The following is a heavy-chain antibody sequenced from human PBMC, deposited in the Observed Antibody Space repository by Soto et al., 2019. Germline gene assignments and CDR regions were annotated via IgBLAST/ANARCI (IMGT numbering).Heavy chain of an antibody. CDR1: GFTFSNAW. CDR3: TTGLYGSGSSGGMDV. CDR2: IKRKTDGGTT. D-gene: IGHD3-10*01. V-gene: IGHV3-15*01. Sequence: EVQLVESGGGLVKPGGSLRLSCTASGFTFSNAWMSWVHQAPGKGLEWVGRIKRKTDGGTTDYAAPVKGRFTISGDDSKNTLNLLMNSLKTEDTAVYYCTTGLYGSGSSGGMDVWGEGTTVTVSS. J-gene: IGHJ6*04.